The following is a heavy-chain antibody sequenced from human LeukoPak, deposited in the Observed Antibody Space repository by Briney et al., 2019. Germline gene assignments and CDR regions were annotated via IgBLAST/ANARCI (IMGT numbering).Heavy chain of an antibody. CDR3: ARDLASCAGDCYSDGFDY. D-gene: IGHD2-21*02. V-gene: IGHV4-39*02. Sequence: SETLSLTCTVYGGSFSGYYWGWIRQPPGKGLEWIGSIYYSGSTYYNPSLKSRVTISVDTSKNHFSLKMSSVTAADTAVYYCARDLASCAGDCYSDGFDYWGQGTLVTVSS. CDR2: IYYSGST. J-gene: IGHJ4*02. CDR1: GGSFSGYY.